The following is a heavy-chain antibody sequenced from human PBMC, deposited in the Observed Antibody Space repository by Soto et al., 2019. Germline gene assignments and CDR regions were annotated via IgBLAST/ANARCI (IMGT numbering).Heavy chain of an antibody. CDR3: ARYTVFDY. D-gene: IGHD4-17*01. J-gene: IGHJ4*02. CDR1: GFIFSDFY. CDR2: ISITGTTI. V-gene: IGHV3-11*01. Sequence: QVQLVESGGGLVKPGGSLRLSCEASGFIFSDFYMRWIRQAPGKGLEWSSYISITGTTISYADSVKGRLTISRDNAKNSLYLQRNSLRAEDTAVYYCARYTVFDYWGQGTLVTVSS.